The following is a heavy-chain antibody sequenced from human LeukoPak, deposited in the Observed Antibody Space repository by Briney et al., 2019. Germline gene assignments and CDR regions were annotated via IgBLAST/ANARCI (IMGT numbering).Heavy chain of an antibody. V-gene: IGHV1-69*13. J-gene: IGHJ4*02. D-gene: IGHD4-17*01. CDR2: FIPIFGMA. CDR3: ASPLSDYGDYEGVFDY. Sequence: SVKVSCKAFGGTFSSYAISWVRQAPGQGVEWMGGFIPIFGMANYAQKFQGRVTITADESTSTAYMELSSLRSEDTAVYYCASPLSDYGDYEGVFDYWGQGTLVTVSS. CDR1: GGTFSSYA.